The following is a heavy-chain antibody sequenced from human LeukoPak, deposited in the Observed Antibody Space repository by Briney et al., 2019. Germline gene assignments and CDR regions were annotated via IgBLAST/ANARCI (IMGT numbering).Heavy chain of an antibody. CDR1: GFTVSSNY. CDR2: IYSGGST. J-gene: IGHJ4*02. CDR3: ARGYLGYVFFDY. V-gene: IGHV3-66*01. D-gene: IGHD5-12*01. Sequence: GGSLRLSCAASGFTVSSNYMSWVRQAPGKGLEWVSVIYSGGSTYYADSVKGRFTISRDNSKNSLYLQMNSLRAEDTALYFCARGYLGYVFFDYWGQGTLVTVSS.